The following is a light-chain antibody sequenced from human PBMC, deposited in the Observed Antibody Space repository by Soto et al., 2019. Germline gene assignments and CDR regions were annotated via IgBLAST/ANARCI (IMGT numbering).Light chain of an antibody. CDR3: QQYDYSRT. Sequence: DIQLTQSPSTLSASVGDRVTFTCRASQNVSTSLAWYQHKPGEAPKLLMFDVSNLESGVPSRFSGSGSGTEFTLSISSLHSDDFATYYCQQYDYSRTFGQGTKVDIK. CDR2: DVS. V-gene: IGKV1-5*01. J-gene: IGKJ1*01. CDR1: QNVSTS.